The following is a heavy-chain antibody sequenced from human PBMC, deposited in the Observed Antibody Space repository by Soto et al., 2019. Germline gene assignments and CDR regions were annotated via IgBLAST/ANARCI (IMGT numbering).Heavy chain of an antibody. D-gene: IGHD6-19*01. J-gene: IGHJ4*02. CDR3: ASRTSGWYFDY. Sequence: EVQLLESGGGLVQPGGSLRLSCTASGFTFSSYAMYWVRQAPEKGLEWVSVISGSGGSTYYADSVKGRFTISRDNSKNTLYLQMNSLRAEDTAVYYCASRTSGWYFDYWGQGTLVTVSS. V-gene: IGHV3-23*01. CDR1: GFTFSSYA. CDR2: ISGSGGST.